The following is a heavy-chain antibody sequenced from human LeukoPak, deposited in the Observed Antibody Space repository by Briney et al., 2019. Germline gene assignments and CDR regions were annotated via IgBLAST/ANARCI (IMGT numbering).Heavy chain of an antibody. Sequence: ASVKVSCKLSGYTLTELSMHWVRQAPGKGLEWMGGFDPEDGETIYAQKFQGRVTMTEDTSTDTAYMELSSLRSEDTAVYYCATPDPREYSGSYFDYWGQGTLVTVSS. CDR2: FDPEDGET. D-gene: IGHD1-26*01. J-gene: IGHJ4*02. CDR3: ATPDPREYSGSYFDY. V-gene: IGHV1-24*01. CDR1: GYTLTELS.